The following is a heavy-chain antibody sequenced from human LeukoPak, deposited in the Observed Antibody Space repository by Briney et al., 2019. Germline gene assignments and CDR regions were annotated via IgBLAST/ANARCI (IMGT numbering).Heavy chain of an antibody. Sequence: VASVKVSCKASGYTFTSYGIGWVRQAPGQGLEWMGWISAYNGNTNYAQKLQGRVTMTTDTSTSTAYMELRSLRSDDTAVYYCARDPQLWFGELFGTWFDPWGQGTLVTVSS. V-gene: IGHV1-18*01. CDR1: GYTFTSYG. D-gene: IGHD3-10*01. J-gene: IGHJ5*02. CDR2: ISAYNGNT. CDR3: ARDPQLWFGELFGTWFDP.